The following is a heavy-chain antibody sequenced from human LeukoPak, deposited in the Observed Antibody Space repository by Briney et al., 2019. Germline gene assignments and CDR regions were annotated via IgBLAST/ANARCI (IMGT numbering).Heavy chain of an antibody. CDR1: GFTFSSFA. D-gene: IGHD2-21*01. CDR3: VRGDFFDS. Sequence: GGSLRLSCAASGFTFSSFALHWVRQAPGEGLEWVALISYDGSNKYYADSVKGRFTISRDNFQHTLYLQMNSLIPEDTAIYYCVRGDFFDSWDQGTLVTVSS. CDR2: ISYDGSNK. J-gene: IGHJ4*02. V-gene: IGHV3-30-3*01.